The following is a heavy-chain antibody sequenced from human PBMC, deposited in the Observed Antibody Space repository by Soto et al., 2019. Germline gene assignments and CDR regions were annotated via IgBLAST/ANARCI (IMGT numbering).Heavy chain of an antibody. Sequence: GSLRLSCAASGFSLRDHALSWVRQAAGGGLEWVSGISGSEDRTSYADFVRGRFIISKDRAKNTLYLDMSGLRVDDTAVYFCGRTYTGGWGQGTLVTVSS. J-gene: IGHJ4*02. CDR3: GRTYTGG. V-gene: IGHV3-23*01. CDR2: ISGSEDRT. D-gene: IGHD3-10*01. CDR1: GFSLRDHA.